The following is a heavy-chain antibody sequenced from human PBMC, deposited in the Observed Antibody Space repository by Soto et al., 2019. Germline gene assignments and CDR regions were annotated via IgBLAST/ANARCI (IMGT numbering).Heavy chain of an antibody. Sequence: EVQLLESGGGLVQPGGSLRLSCAASGFTFSSYAMSWVRQAPGKGLEWVSAISGSGGSTYYADSVKGRFTIARDNSKNTLYLQTNSLRAEDTAVYYCAKAQDGYNHYYFDYWGQGTLVTVSS. CDR3: AKAQDGYNHYYFDY. CDR2: ISGSGGST. D-gene: IGHD5-12*01. V-gene: IGHV3-23*01. J-gene: IGHJ4*02. CDR1: GFTFSSYA.